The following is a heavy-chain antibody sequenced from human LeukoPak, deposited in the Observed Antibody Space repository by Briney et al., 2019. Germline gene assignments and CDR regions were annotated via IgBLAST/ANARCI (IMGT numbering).Heavy chain of an antibody. Sequence: HGESLKISCKGSGYSFTSYWIGWVRQMPGKGLEWIGIIYPGDSDTRYSPSFQGQVTISVDKSISTAYLQWSSLKASDTAMYYCARENERDHDAFDIWGQGTMVTVSS. D-gene: IGHD1-1*01. CDR1: GYSFTSYW. CDR3: ARENERDHDAFDI. V-gene: IGHV5-51*01. J-gene: IGHJ3*02. CDR2: IYPGDSDT.